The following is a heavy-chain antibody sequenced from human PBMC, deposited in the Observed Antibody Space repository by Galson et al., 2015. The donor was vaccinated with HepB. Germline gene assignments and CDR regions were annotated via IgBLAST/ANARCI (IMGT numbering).Heavy chain of an antibody. Sequence: ETLSLTCAVYGGSFSGYYWSWIRQPPGKGLKWIGDINHSGSTNYNPSLKSRVTISVDTSKNQFSLKLSSVTAADAAVYYCARDPPGITAAVNWFDPWGQGTLVTVSS. CDR2: INHSGST. V-gene: IGHV4-34*01. CDR1: GGSFSGYY. J-gene: IGHJ5*02. D-gene: IGHD6-13*01. CDR3: ARDPPGITAAVNWFDP.